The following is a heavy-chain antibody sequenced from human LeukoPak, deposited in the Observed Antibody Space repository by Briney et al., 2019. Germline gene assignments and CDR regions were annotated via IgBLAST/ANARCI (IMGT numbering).Heavy chain of an antibody. D-gene: IGHD3-10*01. CDR2: LSNIGIT. Sequence: SETLSLTCTVSGGSINNYYWSWIRQPPGRGLEWIGCLSNIGITEYNPSLKSRVTISVDTSKNQFSLRLSSMTAADTAVYYCARRGFLDYWGQGTRVTVSS. J-gene: IGHJ4*02. V-gene: IGHV4-59*08. CDR1: GGSINNYY. CDR3: ARRGFLDY.